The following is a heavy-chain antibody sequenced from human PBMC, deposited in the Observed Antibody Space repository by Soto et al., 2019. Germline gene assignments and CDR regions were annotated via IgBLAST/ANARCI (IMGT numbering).Heavy chain of an antibody. D-gene: IGHD3-10*01. J-gene: IGHJ5*02. Sequence: GASVKVSCKASGYTFTNYEINWVRQATGQGLEWMGWMNPGSGNTGYAHKFQGRVTMTRNISISTSYMELSRLGSDDTAIYYCARMASSGSLNWIDPWGQGTLVTVSS. CDR2: MNPGSGNT. V-gene: IGHV1-8*01. CDR1: GYTFTNYE. CDR3: ARMASSGSLNWIDP.